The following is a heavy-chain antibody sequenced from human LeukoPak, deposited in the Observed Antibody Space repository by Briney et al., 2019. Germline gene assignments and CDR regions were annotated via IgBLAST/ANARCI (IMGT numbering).Heavy chain of an antibody. CDR3: AIRDYYYYYAMDV. Sequence: ASVKVSCKASGFTFTSSAMQWVRQARGQRLEWIGWIVVGSGNTNYAQKFQGRVTMTRDTSISTAYMELTRLTSDDTAVYYCAIRDYYYYYAMDVWGQGTTVTVSS. D-gene: IGHD3-3*02. J-gene: IGHJ6*02. V-gene: IGHV1-58*02. CDR1: GFTFTSSA. CDR2: IVVGSGNT.